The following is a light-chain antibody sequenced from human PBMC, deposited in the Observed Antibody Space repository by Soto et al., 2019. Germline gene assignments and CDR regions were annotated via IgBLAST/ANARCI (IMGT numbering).Light chain of an antibody. CDR3: QQYGSSPLIT. Sequence: ENVLTQSPGTLSLSPGERATLSCRASQSVSSSFLAWYQQKPGQAPRLLIYGASSKATGIPDRFSGSGSGTDFTLTISRLEPEDFAVYYCQQYGSSPLITFGQGTRLEIK. J-gene: IGKJ5*01. V-gene: IGKV3-20*01. CDR1: QSVSSSF. CDR2: GAS.